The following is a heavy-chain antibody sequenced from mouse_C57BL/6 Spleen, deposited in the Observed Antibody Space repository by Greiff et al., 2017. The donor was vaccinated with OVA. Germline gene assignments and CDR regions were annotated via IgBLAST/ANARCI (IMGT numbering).Heavy chain of an antibody. CDR3: ASGGYPTSFAY. CDR1: GYTFTSYW. D-gene: IGHD2-2*01. Sequence: QVQLQQPGAELVKPGASVKLSCKASGYTFTSYWMQWVKQRPGQGLEWIGEIDPSDSYTNYNQKVKGKATLTVDTSSSTAYMQLSSLTSEDSAVYYCASGGYPTSFAYWGQGTLVTVSA. CDR2: IDPSDSYT. V-gene: IGHV1-50*01. J-gene: IGHJ3*01.